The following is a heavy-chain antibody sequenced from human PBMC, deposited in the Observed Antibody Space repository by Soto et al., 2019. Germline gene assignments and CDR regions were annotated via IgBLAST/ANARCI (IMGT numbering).Heavy chain of an antibody. J-gene: IGHJ5*02. D-gene: IGHD2-15*01. CDR2: IIPIFGTA. CDR1: GGTFRSYA. V-gene: IGHV1-69*01. CDR3: AREVVAASNWFDP. Sequence: QVQLVQSGAEVKKPGSSVKVSSKASGGTFRSYAISWVRQAPGQGLEWMGGIIPIFGTANYAQKFQGRVTITADESTSTAYMELSSLRSEDTAVYYCAREVVAASNWFDPWGQGTLVTVSS.